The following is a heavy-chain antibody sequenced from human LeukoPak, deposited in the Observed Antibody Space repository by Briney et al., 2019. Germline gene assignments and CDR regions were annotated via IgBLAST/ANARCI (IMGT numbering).Heavy chain of an antibody. CDR2: IFSRSESI. V-gene: IGHV3-21*06. J-gene: IGHJ4*02. Sequence: GGSLRLSCAASGFTFGAYTINWVRQAPGKGLEWVSCIFSRSESILYADSVKGRFTISRDNAKNLLCLQMDSLRVEDTAVYYCARDFFHSSESRPFDYWGQGTLVTVSS. CDR1: GFTFGAYT. CDR3: ARDFFHSSESRPFDY. D-gene: IGHD3-22*01.